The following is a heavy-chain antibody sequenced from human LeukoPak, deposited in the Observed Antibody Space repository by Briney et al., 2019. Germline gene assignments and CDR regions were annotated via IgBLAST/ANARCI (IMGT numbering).Heavy chain of an antibody. CDR1: GCTFTSYD. J-gene: IGHJ4*02. D-gene: IGHD1-26*01. CDR2: MNPNSGNT. V-gene: IGHV1-8*01. Sequence: ASVKVSCKASGCTFTSYDINWVRQATGQGLEWMGWMNPNSGNTGYAQKFQGRVTMTRNTSISTAYMELSGLRSEDTAVYYCARGRHLYYQFDYWGQGTLVTVSS. CDR3: ARGRHLYYQFDY.